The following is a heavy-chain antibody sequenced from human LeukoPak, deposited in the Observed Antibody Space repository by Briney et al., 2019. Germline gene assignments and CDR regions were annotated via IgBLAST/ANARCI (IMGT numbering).Heavy chain of an antibody. CDR1: GFTFSSYW. V-gene: IGHV3-7*01. Sequence: GGSLRLSCAASGFTFSSYWMSWFRRAPGKGLEWVANTKQDGSEKYYVDSVKGRFTISRDNAKNSLYLQMNSLRAEDTAVYYCAREGYCTNGVCYTGYFDYWGQGTLVTVSS. CDR2: TKQDGSEK. CDR3: AREGYCTNGVCYTGYFDY. J-gene: IGHJ4*02. D-gene: IGHD2-8*01.